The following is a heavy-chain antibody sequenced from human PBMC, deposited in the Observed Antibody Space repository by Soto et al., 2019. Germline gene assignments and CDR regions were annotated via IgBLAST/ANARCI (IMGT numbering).Heavy chain of an antibody. Sequence: SVKVSCKAPGGTFSSYAISWVRQAPGQGLEWMGGIIPIFGTANYAQKFQGRVTITADESTSTAYMELSSLRSEDTAVYYCATRRAYCSGGSCYSPFDYWGQGTLVTVSS. CDR2: IIPIFGTA. J-gene: IGHJ4*02. CDR1: GGTFSSYA. D-gene: IGHD2-15*01. CDR3: ATRRAYCSGGSCYSPFDY. V-gene: IGHV1-69*13.